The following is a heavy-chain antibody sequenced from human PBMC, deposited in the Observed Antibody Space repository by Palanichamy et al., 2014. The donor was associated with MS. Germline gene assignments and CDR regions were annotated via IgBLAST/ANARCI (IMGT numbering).Heavy chain of an antibody. CDR2: IYNSGST. CDR3: ARGGPSSKYFDY. Sequence: QVQLQESGPGLVKPSETLSLTCTVSGGSTSSDYWSWIRQPPGKGLEWIGYIYNSGSTNYNSSLRSRVTMSLDPSKNQFSLKLSSVTAADTAAYYCARGGPSSKYFDYWGQGTLVTVSS. D-gene: IGHD3-16*01. CDR1: GGSTSSDY. J-gene: IGHJ4*02. V-gene: IGHV4-59*01.